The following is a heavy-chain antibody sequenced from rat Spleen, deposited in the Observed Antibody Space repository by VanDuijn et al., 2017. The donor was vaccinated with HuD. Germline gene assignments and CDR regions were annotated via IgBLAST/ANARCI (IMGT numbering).Heavy chain of an antibody. CDR1: GFTFSNYG. V-gene: IGHV5-19*01. J-gene: IGHJ3*01. Sequence: EVQLVESGGGLVQPGRSLKLSCAASGFTFSNYGIHWIRQAPTKGLEWVASISTNGGNTYYRESVKGRFTVSRDNAKNTLYLQMDSLSSEDTATYYCTPEETGRRLPYWGQGTLVTVSS. CDR2: ISTNGGNT. CDR3: TPEETGRRLPY. D-gene: IGHD5-1*01.